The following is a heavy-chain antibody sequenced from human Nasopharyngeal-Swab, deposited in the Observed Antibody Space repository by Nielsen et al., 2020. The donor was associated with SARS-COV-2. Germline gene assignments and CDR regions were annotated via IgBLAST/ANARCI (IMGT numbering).Heavy chain of an antibody. J-gene: IGHJ5*02. CDR1: GGSFSGYY. V-gene: IGHV4-59*01. CDR2: IYYSGST. Sequence: SQTLSLTCAVYGGSFSGYYWSWIRQPPGKGLEWIGYIYYSGSTNYNPSLKSRVTISVDTSKNQFSLKLSSVTAADTAVYYCARESGGDSGWFDPWGQGTLVTVSS. CDR3: ARESGGDSGWFDP. D-gene: IGHD5-12*01.